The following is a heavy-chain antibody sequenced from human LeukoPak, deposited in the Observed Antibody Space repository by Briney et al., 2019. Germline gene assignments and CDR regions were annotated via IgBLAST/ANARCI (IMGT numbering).Heavy chain of an antibody. D-gene: IGHD3-10*01. CDR1: GFTFSSYD. Sequence: GGSLRLSCAASGFTFSSYDMHWVRQATGKGLEWVSAIGTAGDTYYPGSGKGRFTISRETATNSLYLQMNSLRGGDTAVYYCARDWADGEVGMAVWSQGTTVTV. CDR3: ARDWADGEVGMAV. V-gene: IGHV3-13*01. J-gene: IGHJ6*02. CDR2: IGTAGDT.